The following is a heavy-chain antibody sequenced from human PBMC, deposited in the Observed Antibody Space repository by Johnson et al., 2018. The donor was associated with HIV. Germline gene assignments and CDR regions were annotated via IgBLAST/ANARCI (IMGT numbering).Heavy chain of an antibody. V-gene: IGHV3-30*04. D-gene: IGHD3/OR15-3a*01. Sequence: QVQLVESGGGVVQPGRSLRLSCAASGFTFSNYAMHWVRQAPGKGLEWVAVISYDGSKKDYADYVEVRFTISRDNSKNTLYLQMNTLRHEDTAVYFCAGGQGTGTDAFDIWGQGTLVTVSS. CDR3: AGGQGTGTDAFDI. CDR1: GFTFSNYA. CDR2: ISYDGSKK. J-gene: IGHJ3*02.